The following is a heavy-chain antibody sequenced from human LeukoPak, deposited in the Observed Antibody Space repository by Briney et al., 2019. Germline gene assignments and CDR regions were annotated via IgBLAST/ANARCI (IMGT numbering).Heavy chain of an antibody. CDR2: ISPDEINT. CDR1: GFTFSNYR. J-gene: IGHJ5*02. V-gene: IGHV3-74*01. D-gene: IGHD5-18*01. Sequence: PGGSLRLSCAASGFTFSNYRMHWVRQGPGKGLVWVSRISPDEINTNYADSVKGRFTISRDNAKNSLYLQMNSLRAEDTAVYYCASTLGGYSYGYRSWGQGTLVTVSS. CDR3: ASTLGGYSYGYRS.